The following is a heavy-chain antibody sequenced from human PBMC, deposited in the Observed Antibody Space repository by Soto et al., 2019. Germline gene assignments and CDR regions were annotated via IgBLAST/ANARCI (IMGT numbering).Heavy chain of an antibody. J-gene: IGHJ5*02. Sequence: GASVKVSCKVSGYTLTELSMHWVRQAPGKGLEWMGGFDPEDGETIYAQKFQGRVTMTEDTSTDTAYMELSSLRSEDTAVYYCATAQYSGSYGWFDPWGQGTLVTVSS. D-gene: IGHD1-26*01. CDR1: GYTLTELS. CDR2: FDPEDGET. CDR3: ATAQYSGSYGWFDP. V-gene: IGHV1-24*01.